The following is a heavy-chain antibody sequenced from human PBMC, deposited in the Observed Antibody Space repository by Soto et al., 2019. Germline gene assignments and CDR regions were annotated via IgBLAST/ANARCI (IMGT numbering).Heavy chain of an antibody. Sequence: PSETLCLTCRVSGGSVGGGGDYWSWIRQPPGKGLEWIGYIYYSGSTNYNPSLKSRVTISVDTSKNQFSLKLSSVTAADTAVYYCARDLGPVRGVIIGGSNWFDPWGQGTLVTVSS. D-gene: IGHD3-10*01. CDR1: GGSVGGGGDY. CDR2: IYYSGST. J-gene: IGHJ5*02. V-gene: IGHV4-61*08. CDR3: ARDLGPVRGVIIGGSNWFDP.